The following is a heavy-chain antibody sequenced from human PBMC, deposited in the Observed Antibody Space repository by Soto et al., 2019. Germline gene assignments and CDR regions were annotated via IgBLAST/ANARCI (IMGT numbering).Heavy chain of an antibody. CDR2: ISYDGSNK. CDR1: GFTFSSYA. V-gene: IGHV3-30-3*01. Sequence: PGGSLRLSCAASGFTFSSYAMHWVRQAPGKGLEWVAVISYDGSNKYYADSVKGRFTISRDNSKNTLYLQMNSLRAEDTAVYYCARDLFGDYAELGYYFDYWGQGTLVTVSS. D-gene: IGHD4-17*01. J-gene: IGHJ4*02. CDR3: ARDLFGDYAELGYYFDY.